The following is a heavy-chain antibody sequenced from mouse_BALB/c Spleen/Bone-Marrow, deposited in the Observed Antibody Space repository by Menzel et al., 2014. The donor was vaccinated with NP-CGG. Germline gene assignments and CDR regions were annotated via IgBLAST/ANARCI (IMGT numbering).Heavy chain of an antibody. V-gene: IGHV3-8*02. CDR2: ISYSGNA. CDR3: ARGNGYHSDY. Sequence: EVNVVESGPSLVKPSQTLSLTCSVTGDSITSSYWNWIRKFPGNKLEYMGYISYSGNAYYNPSLKSRISLTRDTSKNQYYLQLNSVTTEDTATYFCARGNGYHSDYWGQGTTLTVSS. CDR1: GDSITSSY. J-gene: IGHJ2*01. D-gene: IGHD1-2*01.